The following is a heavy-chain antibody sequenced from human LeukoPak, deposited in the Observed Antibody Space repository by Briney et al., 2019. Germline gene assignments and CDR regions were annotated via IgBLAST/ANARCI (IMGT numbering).Heavy chain of an antibody. V-gene: IGHV3-21*04. D-gene: IGHD5-12*01. CDR3: ARDFTSRVATTSLG. Sequence: GGSLRLSCTVSGFTFSTYSMDWVRQAPGKGLEWVSSISSSSSYIYYADSVKGRFTISRDNAKNSLYLQMNSLRAEDTAVYYCARDFTSRVATTSLGWGQGALVTVSS. CDR1: GFTFSTYS. CDR2: ISSSSSYI. J-gene: IGHJ4*02.